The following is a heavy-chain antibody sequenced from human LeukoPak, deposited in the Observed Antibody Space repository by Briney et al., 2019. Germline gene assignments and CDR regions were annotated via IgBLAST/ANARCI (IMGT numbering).Heavy chain of an antibody. V-gene: IGHV3-74*01. J-gene: IGHJ3*02. Sequence: GGSLRLSCAASGFTFNNAWMSWVRQAPGKGLVWVSRINSDGSSTSYADSVKGRFTISRDNAKNTLFLQMNSLRAEDTAVYYCARGPGAFDIWGQGTMVTVSS. D-gene: IGHD2-2*01. CDR2: INSDGSST. CDR1: GFTFNNAW. CDR3: ARGPGAFDI.